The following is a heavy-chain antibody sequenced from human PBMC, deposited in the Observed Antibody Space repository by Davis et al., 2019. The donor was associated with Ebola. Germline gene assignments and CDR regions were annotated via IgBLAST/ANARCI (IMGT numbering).Heavy chain of an antibody. Sequence: MPSETLSLTCTVSGGSISSSSYYWGWIRQPPGKGLEWIGSIYYSGSTYYNPSLKSPVTTSIDTSKNEFSLKLTSVTAADTAVYYCATDTGYNYLDLAFDIWGQGTMVTVSS. D-gene: IGHD5-24*01. CDR1: GGSISSSSYY. J-gene: IGHJ3*02. CDR2: IYYSGST. CDR3: ATDTGYNYLDLAFDI. V-gene: IGHV4-39*07.